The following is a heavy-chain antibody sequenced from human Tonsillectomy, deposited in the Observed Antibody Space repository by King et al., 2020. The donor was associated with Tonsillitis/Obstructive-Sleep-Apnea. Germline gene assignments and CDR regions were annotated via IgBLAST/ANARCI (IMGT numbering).Heavy chain of an antibody. J-gene: IGHJ3*02. CDR1: GGSISSYY. CDR2: VYFSGST. V-gene: IGHV4-59*01. CDR3: ARGMVYEAGGDAFDI. D-gene: IGHD2-8*01. Sequence: VQLQESGPGLVKPSETLSLTCTVSGGSISSYYWSWIRQPPGKGLEWIGYVYFSGSTNHNPSLKSRVTISVDTSKNQFSLKLSSVTAADTAVYYCARGMVYEAGGDAFDIWGQGTMVTVSS.